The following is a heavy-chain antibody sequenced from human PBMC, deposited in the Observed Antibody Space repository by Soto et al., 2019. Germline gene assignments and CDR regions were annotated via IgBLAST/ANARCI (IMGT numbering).Heavy chain of an antibody. CDR2: ISGSGGST. V-gene: IGHV3-23*01. J-gene: IGHJ6*02. D-gene: IGHD6-13*01. CDR3: AKARAACTWSYYGMDV. Sequence: EVQLLESGGGLVQPGGSLRLSCAASGFTFSSYAMSWVRQAPGKGLEWVSAISGSGGSTYYADSVKGRFTISRDNSKNTLYLQMNSLRAEDTAVYYCAKARAACTWSYYGMDVWGQGTTVTVSS. CDR1: GFTFSSYA.